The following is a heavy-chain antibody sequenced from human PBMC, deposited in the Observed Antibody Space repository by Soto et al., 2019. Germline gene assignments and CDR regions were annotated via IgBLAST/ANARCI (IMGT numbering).Heavy chain of an antibody. CDR1: GYSISSGYY. J-gene: IGHJ6*02. Sequence: SETLSLTCAVSGYSISSGYYWVCIRQPPGKGLELIGSIYHSGSTYYNPSLKSRVTISVDTSKNQFSLKLSSVTAADTAVYYCARTLVRGVMEVWGQGTKVTVSS. CDR2: IYHSGST. D-gene: IGHD3-10*01. CDR3: ARTLVRGVMEV. V-gene: IGHV4-38-2*01.